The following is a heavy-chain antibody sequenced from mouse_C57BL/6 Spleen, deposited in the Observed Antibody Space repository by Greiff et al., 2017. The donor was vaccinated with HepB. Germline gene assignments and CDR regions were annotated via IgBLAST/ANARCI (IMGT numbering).Heavy chain of an antibody. CDR2: ISSGSSTI. J-gene: IGHJ3*01. CDR1: GFTFSDYG. D-gene: IGHD2-2*01. Sequence: EVMLVESRGGLVKPGGSLKLSCAASGFTFSDYGMHWVRQAPEKGLEWVAYISSGSSTIYYADTVKGRFTISRDNAKNTLFLQMTSLRSEDTAMYYCARNFMVTTGGFAYWGQGTLVTVSA. V-gene: IGHV5-17*01. CDR3: ARNFMVTTGGFAY.